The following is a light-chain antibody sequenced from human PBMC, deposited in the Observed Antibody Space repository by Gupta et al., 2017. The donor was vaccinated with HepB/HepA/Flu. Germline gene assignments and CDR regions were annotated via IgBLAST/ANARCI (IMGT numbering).Light chain of an antibody. CDR3: CSYAGSDTCL. CDR1: IHDICTFYY. J-gene: IGLJ3*02. V-gene: IGLV2-14*03. Sequence: QSAPTQAASVSGSPGQSITISCTGGIHDICTFYYVSWYQQRPGKAPQVMIFNVDERPSGVSVRFSGSKSGNTASLTISGLQAEDEADYDCCSYAGSDTCLFGTGTKVTVL. CDR2: NVD.